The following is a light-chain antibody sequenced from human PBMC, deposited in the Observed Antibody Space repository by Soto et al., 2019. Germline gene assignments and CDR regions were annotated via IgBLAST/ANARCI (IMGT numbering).Light chain of an antibody. Sequence: QSLLTQPPAASGAPGQSVTISCTGTSSDVGGYNYVSWYQQYPGKAPKVMIYDVNNRPSGVPDRFSGSKSGNTASLTVSGLQAEDEGDYYCSSHAGGQNVVFGGGTKLTVL. CDR3: SSHAGGQNVV. CDR2: DVN. J-gene: IGLJ2*01. CDR1: SSDVGGYNY. V-gene: IGLV2-8*01.